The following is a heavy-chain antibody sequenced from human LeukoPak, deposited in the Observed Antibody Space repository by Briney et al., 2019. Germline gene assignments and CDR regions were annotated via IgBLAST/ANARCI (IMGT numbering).Heavy chain of an antibody. V-gene: IGHV4-39*01. Sequence: PSETLSLTCTVSGGSISSSIYYWGWIRQPPGKGLEWIGSIYYSGSTYYNPSLKSRVTISVDTSKNQFSLKLSSVTAADTAVYYCARAIAAREVFDYWGQGTLVTVSP. CDR1: GGSISSSIYY. CDR2: IYYSGST. D-gene: IGHD6-6*01. J-gene: IGHJ4*02. CDR3: ARAIAAREVFDY.